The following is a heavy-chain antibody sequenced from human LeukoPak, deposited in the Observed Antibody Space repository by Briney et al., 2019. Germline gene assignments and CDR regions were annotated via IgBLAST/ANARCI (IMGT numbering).Heavy chain of an antibody. D-gene: IGHD3-16*01. CDR2: ISGDGGST. CDR1: GFTFDDYA. Sequence: GGSLRLSCAASGFTFDDYAMHWVRQAPGKGLEWVSLISGDGGSTYYADSVKGRFTISRDNAKNSLYLQMNSLRAEDTAVYYCARGDKFSGDYWGQGTLVTVSS. V-gene: IGHV3-43*02. CDR3: ARGDKFSGDY. J-gene: IGHJ4*02.